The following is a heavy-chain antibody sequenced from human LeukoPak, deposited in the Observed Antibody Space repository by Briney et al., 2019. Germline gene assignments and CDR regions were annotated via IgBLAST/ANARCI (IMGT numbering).Heavy chain of an antibody. V-gene: IGHV1-18*01. CDR1: GYTFTSYG. Sequence: ASVKVSCKASGYTFTSYGISWVRQAPGQGLEWMGWISAYNGNTNYAQKLQGRVTMTTDTSTSTAYMELSSLRSEDTAVYYCQVTMVRNSFDYWGQGTLVAVSS. J-gene: IGHJ4*02. CDR3: QVTMVRNSFDY. CDR2: ISAYNGNT. D-gene: IGHD3-10*01.